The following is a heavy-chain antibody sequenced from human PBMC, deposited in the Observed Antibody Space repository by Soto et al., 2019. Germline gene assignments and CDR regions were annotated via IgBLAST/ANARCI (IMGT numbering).Heavy chain of an antibody. D-gene: IGHD5-12*01. J-gene: IGHJ4*02. CDR2: IYYSGST. V-gene: IGHV4-31*03. Sequence: QVQLQESGPGLVKPSQTLSLTCTVSGGSISSGGYYWSWIRQHPGKGLEWIGYIYYSGSTYYNPSLKSRVTISVDTSKNQCSLKLSSVTAADTAVYYCARVQVEMATTDFDYWGQGTLVTVSS. CDR3: ARVQVEMATTDFDY. CDR1: GGSISSGGYY.